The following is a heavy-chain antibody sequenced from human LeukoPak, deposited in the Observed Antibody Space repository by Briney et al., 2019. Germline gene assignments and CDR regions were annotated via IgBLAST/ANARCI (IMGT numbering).Heavy chain of an antibody. Sequence: GGSLRLSCAASGFTFSSYSMNWVCQAPGKGLEWVSSISSSSSYIYYADSVKGRFTISRDNSKNTLYLQMNSLRAEDTAVYYCAKVLPAAREFMTTGTFDYWGQGTLVTVSS. D-gene: IGHD4-11*01. V-gene: IGHV3-21*01. CDR2: ISSSSSYI. J-gene: IGHJ4*02. CDR3: AKVLPAAREFMTTGTFDY. CDR1: GFTFSSYS.